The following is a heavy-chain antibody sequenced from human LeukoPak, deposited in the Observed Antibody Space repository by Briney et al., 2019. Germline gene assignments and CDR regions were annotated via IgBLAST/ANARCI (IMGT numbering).Heavy chain of an antibody. CDR1: GFTFNGFW. J-gene: IGHJ6*03. D-gene: IGHD4-17*01. CDR2: IKQGGSDI. CDR3: TRDALYGDPSYYYMDV. Sequence: PGGSLRLSCAASGFTFNGFWMSWVRQAPGKGLGWVADIKQGGSDIYYLGSVRGRFTISRDNAMNSLYLQMNSLRAEDTAVYYCTRDALYGDPSYYYMDVWGKGTTVTVSS. V-gene: IGHV3-7*01.